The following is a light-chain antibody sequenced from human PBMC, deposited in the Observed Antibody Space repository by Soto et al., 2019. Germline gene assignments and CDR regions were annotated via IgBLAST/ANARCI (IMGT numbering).Light chain of an antibody. J-gene: IGKJ2*01. Sequence: EIVLTQSPATLSLSPGERATLSCRASQSISGYLGWYQQKPGQAPRLLIYGASTRATGIPDRFSGRGSGTDFTLTISRLEPEDFAVYYCQQYGTSPNTFGQGTKLEI. V-gene: IGKV3-20*01. CDR1: QSISGY. CDR3: QQYGTSPNT. CDR2: GAS.